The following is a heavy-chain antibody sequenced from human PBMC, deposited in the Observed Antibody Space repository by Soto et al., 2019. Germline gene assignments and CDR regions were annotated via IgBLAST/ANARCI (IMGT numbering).Heavy chain of an antibody. CDR1: GYSFTSYW. D-gene: IGHD6-13*01. CDR3: ARHNGAYSSSWFHGMDV. CDR2: IYPGDSDT. Sequence: GESLKISCKGSGYSFTSYWIGWVRQMPGKGLEWMGIIYPGDSDTRYSPSFQGQVTISADKSISTAYLQWSSLKASDTAMYYCARHNGAYSSSWFHGMDVWGQGTTVTVSS. J-gene: IGHJ6*02. V-gene: IGHV5-51*01.